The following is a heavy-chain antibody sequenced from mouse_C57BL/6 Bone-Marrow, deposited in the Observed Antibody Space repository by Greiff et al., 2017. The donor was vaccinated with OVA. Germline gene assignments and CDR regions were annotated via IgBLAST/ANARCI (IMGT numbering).Heavy chain of an antibody. Sequence: DVMLVESGGDLVKPGGSLKLSCAASGFTFSSYGMSWVRQTPDKRLEWVATISSGGSYTYYPDSVKGRFTISRDNAKNTLYLQMSSLKSEDTAMYYCARHYYGSSHAWFAYWGQGTLVTVSA. V-gene: IGHV5-6*02. J-gene: IGHJ3*01. D-gene: IGHD1-1*01. CDR2: ISSGGSYT. CDR3: ARHYYGSSHAWFAY. CDR1: GFTFSSYG.